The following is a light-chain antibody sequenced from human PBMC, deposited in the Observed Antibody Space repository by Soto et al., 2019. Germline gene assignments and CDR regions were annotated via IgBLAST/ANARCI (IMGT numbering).Light chain of an antibody. CDR3: QQRSNWPWT. V-gene: IGKV3D-20*02. J-gene: IGKJ1*01. Sequence: VMTQSPGTLSLSPGERATLSCRASQSVSSTYLIWYQQKPGQAPRLLIYDASNRATGIPVRFSGSGSGTDYTLTITNLEPEDFAIYYCQQRSNWPWTFGQGAKVDIK. CDR1: QSVSSTY. CDR2: DAS.